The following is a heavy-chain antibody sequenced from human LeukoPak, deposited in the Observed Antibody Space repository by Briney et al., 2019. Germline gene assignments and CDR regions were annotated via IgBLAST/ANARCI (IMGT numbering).Heavy chain of an antibody. V-gene: IGHV1-2*02. Sequence: ASVKVSCKASGYTFTGYYMHWVRQAPGQGLEWMGWINPNSGGTNYAQKFQGRVTMTRDTSISTAYMELSRLRSDDTAVYYCWYGYVWGSYRGPTDYWGQGTLVTVSS. CDR2: INPNSGGT. CDR3: WYGYVWGSYRGPTDY. CDR1: GYTFTGYY. D-gene: IGHD3-16*02. J-gene: IGHJ4*02.